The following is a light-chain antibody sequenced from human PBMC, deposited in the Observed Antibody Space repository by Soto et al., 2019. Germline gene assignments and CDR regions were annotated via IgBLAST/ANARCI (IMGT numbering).Light chain of an antibody. V-gene: IGKV1-39*01. CDR2: ASS. Sequence: DIQMTQSPSSLSASLGDRVTITCRASQTISNYLNWYQQKPGKAPKLLIYASSTLPSGVPSRFSGSGAGTDFTLTISSLQPEDFGTYYCQQSYSTILTFGGGTKGEIK. CDR1: QTISNY. CDR3: QQSYSTILT. J-gene: IGKJ4*01.